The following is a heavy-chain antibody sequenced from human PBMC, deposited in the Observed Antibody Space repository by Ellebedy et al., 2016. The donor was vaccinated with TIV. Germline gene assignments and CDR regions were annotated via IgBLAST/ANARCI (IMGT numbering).Heavy chain of an antibody. Sequence: GESLKISXKGSGYSFTTYWIGWVRQMPGKGLEWMGRIYPSDSDTRYSPSFQGQVTISVDKSISTAYLQWSSLKASDSAMYYCARREAVAAPFDYWGQGTLVTVSS. CDR1: GYSFTTYW. CDR3: ARREAVAAPFDY. J-gene: IGHJ4*02. CDR2: IYPSDSDT. V-gene: IGHV5-51*01. D-gene: IGHD6-19*01.